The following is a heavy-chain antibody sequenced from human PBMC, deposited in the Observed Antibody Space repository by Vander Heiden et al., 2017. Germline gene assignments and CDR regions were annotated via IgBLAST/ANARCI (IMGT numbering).Heavy chain of an antibody. CDR3: AKDLRYSYGYEGGFDI. J-gene: IGHJ3*02. V-gene: IGHV3-23*01. Sequence: EVQLLESGGGLVQPGGSLRLSCAASGFTFSSYAMSWVRQAPGKGLEWVSAISGSGGSTYYADSVKGRFTISRDNSKNTLYLQMNSLRAEDTAVYYCAKDLRYSYGYEGGFDIWCQGTMVTVSS. CDR2: ISGSGGST. CDR1: GFTFSSYA. D-gene: IGHD5-18*01.